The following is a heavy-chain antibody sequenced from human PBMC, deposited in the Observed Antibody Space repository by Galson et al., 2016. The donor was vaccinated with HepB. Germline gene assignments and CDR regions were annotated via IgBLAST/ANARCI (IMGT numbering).Heavy chain of an antibody. CDR1: GFTFNYYG. Sequence: SLRLSCAASGFTFNYYGMIWVRQAPGKGLEWVANIKQDGGEKYYVDSVKGRFTISRDNAKNSLYLQVSNLRAEDTAVYYCARGAGAGYWGQGTLVTVSS. V-gene: IGHV3-7*03. D-gene: IGHD3-10*01. CDR3: ARGAGAGY. J-gene: IGHJ4*02. CDR2: IKQDGGEK.